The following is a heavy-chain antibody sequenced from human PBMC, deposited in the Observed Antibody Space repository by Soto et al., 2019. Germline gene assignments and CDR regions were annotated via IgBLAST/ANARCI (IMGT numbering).Heavy chain of an antibody. Sequence: SVKVSCKASGFTFTSSAVQWVRQARGQRLEWIGWIVVGSGNTNYAQKFQERVTITRDMSTSTAYMELSSLRSEDTAVYYCAASSPRYYYDSSAVWGQGTTVTVSS. J-gene: IGHJ6*02. CDR1: GFTFTSSA. CDR3: AASSPRYYYDSSAV. V-gene: IGHV1-58*01. CDR2: IVVGSGNT. D-gene: IGHD3-22*01.